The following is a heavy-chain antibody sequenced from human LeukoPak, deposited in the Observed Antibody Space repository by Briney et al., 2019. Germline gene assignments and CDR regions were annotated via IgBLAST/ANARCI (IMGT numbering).Heavy chain of an antibody. CDR2: IYRGGST. CDR3: ARSPDYGDPYWYFDF. CDR1: GFTVSSNY. D-gene: IGHD4-17*01. Sequence: GGSLRLSCAASGFTVSSNYMSWVRQAPGKGLEWVSVIYRGGSTHYAGSVEGRFTISRDKSKNTVYLQLNSLRAEDTAVYYCARSPDYGDPYWYFDFWGRGTLVTVSS. V-gene: IGHV3-53*01. J-gene: IGHJ2*01.